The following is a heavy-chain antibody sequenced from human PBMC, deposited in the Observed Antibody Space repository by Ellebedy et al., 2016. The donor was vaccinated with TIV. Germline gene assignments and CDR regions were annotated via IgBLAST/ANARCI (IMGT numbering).Heavy chain of an antibody. D-gene: IGHD2-21*01. CDR1: GFPFSVYW. CDR3: AKGRGSSVIDYRYYGMDV. Sequence: GESLKISXAASGFPFSVYWMHWVRQAPGKGLVWVSRINNDATSTTYADSVRGRFIISRDNAKNTLYLQMNSLRAEDTALYYCAKGRGSSVIDYRYYGMDVWGQGTMVTVSS. J-gene: IGHJ6*02. V-gene: IGHV3-74*03. CDR2: INNDATST.